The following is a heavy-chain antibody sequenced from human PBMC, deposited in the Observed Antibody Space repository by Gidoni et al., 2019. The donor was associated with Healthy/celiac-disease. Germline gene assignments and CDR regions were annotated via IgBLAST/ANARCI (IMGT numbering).Heavy chain of an antibody. CDR1: GFTFSSYA. Sequence: EVQLLESGGGLVQPGGSLRLSCAASGFTFSSYAMSWVRQAPGKGLEGVSAISGSGGSTYYADSVKGRFTISRDNSKNTLYLQMNSLRAEDTAVYYCAKDPGGDSSGYEEYFQHWGQGTLVTVSS. J-gene: IGHJ1*01. CDR3: AKDPGGDSSGYEEYFQH. CDR2: ISGSGGST. V-gene: IGHV3-23*01. D-gene: IGHD3-22*01.